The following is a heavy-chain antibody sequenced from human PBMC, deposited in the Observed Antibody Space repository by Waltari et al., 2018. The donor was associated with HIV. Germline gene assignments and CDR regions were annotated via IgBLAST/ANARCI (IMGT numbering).Heavy chain of an antibody. D-gene: IGHD3-10*02. CDR3: ARDMSYYYYYGMDV. V-gene: IGHV3-74*01. CDR1: GFTFSSYW. CDR2: INSDGSST. Sequence: EVQLVESGGGLVQPGGSLRLSCAASGFTFSSYWMHCVRQAPGKGLVLVSRINSDGSSTSYADSVKGRFTISRDNAKNTLYLQMNSLRAEDTAVYYCARDMSYYYYYGMDVWGQGTTVTVSS. J-gene: IGHJ6*02.